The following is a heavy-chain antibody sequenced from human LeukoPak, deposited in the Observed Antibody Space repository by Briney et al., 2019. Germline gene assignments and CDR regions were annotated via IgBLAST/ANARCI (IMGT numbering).Heavy chain of an antibody. CDR1: GYTFTGYY. V-gene: IGHV1-2*02. J-gene: IGHJ5*02. CDR3: ARAARLMYWFDP. CDR2: INPNSGGT. Sequence: ASVKVSCKAPGYTFTGYYMHWVRQAPGQGLEWMGWINPNSGGTNYAQKFQGRVTMTRDTSISTAYMELSRLRSDDTAVYYCARAARLMYWFDPWGQGTLVTVSS.